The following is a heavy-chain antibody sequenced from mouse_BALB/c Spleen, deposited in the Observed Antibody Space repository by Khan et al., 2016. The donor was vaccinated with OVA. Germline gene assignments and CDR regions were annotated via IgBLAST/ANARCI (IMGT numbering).Heavy chain of an antibody. Sequence: EVQLVESGPGLVKPSQSLSLTCTVTGYSITSDYAWNWIRQFPGNKLGWVGYISYSGNTKYNPSLKSRISITRDTSKNQFFLQLNSVTTEDTATYYCARIYGGDFDYWGQGTTLTVSS. D-gene: IGHD1-1*01. V-gene: IGHV3-2*02. CDR3: ARIYGGDFDY. J-gene: IGHJ2*01. CDR2: ISYSGNT. CDR1: GYSITSDYA.